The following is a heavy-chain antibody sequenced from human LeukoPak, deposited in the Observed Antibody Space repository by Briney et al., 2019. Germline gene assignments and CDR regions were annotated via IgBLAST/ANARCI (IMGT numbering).Heavy chain of an antibody. CDR3: AKVNYDFWSGYYSLDY. J-gene: IGHJ4*02. CDR1: GGSISSYY. CDR2: IYYSGST. Sequence: PSETLSLTCTVPGGSISSYYWSWIRQPPGKGLEWIGYIYYSGSTNYNPSLKSRVTISVDTFKNQFSLKLSSVTAADTAVYYCAKVNYDFWSGYYSLDYWGQGTLVTVSS. V-gene: IGHV4-59*01. D-gene: IGHD3-3*01.